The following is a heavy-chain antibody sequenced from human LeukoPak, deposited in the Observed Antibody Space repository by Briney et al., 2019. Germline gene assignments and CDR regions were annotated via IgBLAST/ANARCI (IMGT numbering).Heavy chain of an antibody. CDR1: GFSITNNW. D-gene: IGHD1-26*01. CDR3: ATVFKGSSLQDY. Sequence: RGSLRLSCAASGFSITNNWMYWVRQAPGRGLVWVSRIKNDERTAVYADSVKGRFTISRDNARNTLFLQMNSLRAEDTAVYYCATVFKGSSLQDYWGQGTLVTVSS. CDR2: IKNDERTA. J-gene: IGHJ4*02. V-gene: IGHV3-74*01.